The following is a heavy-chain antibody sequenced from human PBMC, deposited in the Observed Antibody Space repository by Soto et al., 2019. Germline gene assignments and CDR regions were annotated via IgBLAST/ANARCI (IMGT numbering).Heavy chain of an antibody. Sequence: PSETLSLTCAVSGGSISSGGYSWSWIRQPPGKGLEWIGYIYHSGSTYYNPSLKSRVTISVDRSKNQFSLKLSSVTAADTAVYYCARGPTMVRGVKTYYFDYWGQGTLVTVS. J-gene: IGHJ4*02. CDR3: ARGPTMVRGVKTYYFDY. V-gene: IGHV4-30-2*01. CDR1: GGSISSGGYS. CDR2: IYHSGST. D-gene: IGHD3-10*01.